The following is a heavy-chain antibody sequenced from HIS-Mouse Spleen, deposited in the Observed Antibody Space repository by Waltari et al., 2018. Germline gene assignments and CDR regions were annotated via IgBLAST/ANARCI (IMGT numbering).Heavy chain of an antibody. CDR1: GCSLSSSSYS. D-gene: IGHD6-13*01. CDR2: IYYSGST. V-gene: IGHV4-39*07. J-gene: IGHJ2*01. CDR3: AREIPYSSSWYDWYFDL. Sequence: QLQLQESGPGLVKPSETLSLTCTVSGCSLSSSSYSWVWIRQPPGKGLEWIGSIYYSGSTYYNPSLKSRVTISVDTSKNQFSLKLSSVTAADTAVYYCAREIPYSSSWYDWYFDLWGRGTLVTVSS.